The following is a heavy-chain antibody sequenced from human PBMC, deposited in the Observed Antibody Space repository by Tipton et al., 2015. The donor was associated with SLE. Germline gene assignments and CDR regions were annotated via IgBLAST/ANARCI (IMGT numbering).Heavy chain of an antibody. J-gene: IGHJ4*02. CDR1: EPTFPGYY. CDR2: INPNSGAT. Sequence: QSGPEVKKPGASVKVSCKASEPTFPGYYLHWVRQAPGQGLEWMERINPNSGATDYAQKFQNRVTMTRDTSINTASMELRSLTIDDTAVYYCARALSREDIDYWGQGTLVTVSS. CDR3: ARALSREDIDY. V-gene: IGHV1-2*06. D-gene: IGHD2-15*01.